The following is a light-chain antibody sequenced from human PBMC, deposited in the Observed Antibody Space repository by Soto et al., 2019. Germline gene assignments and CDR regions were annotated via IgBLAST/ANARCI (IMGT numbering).Light chain of an antibody. CDR3: QTWDTGIRV. Sequence: QLVLTQSPSASASLGASVKLTCTLSSGHNNYAIAWHQQQPEKGPRFLMKLNSDGSHSKGDGIPDRFSGSSSGAERYLTISSIQSEDEADYYCQTWDTGIRVFGGGTKLTVL. CDR1: SGHNNYA. J-gene: IGLJ2*01. CDR2: LNSDGSH. V-gene: IGLV4-69*01.